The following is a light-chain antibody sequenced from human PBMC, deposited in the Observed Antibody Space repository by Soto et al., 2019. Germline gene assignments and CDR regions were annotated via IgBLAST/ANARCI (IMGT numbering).Light chain of an antibody. CDR2: GAS. Sequence: EIVLTQSPGTLSLSPGERATLSCRASQSVSSSYLAWYQQKPGQAPRLLIYGASNRATGIPDRFSGSGSGTHFTLSISRVEPEDFAVYYCQQYGTSPRTFGQGTKVEIK. J-gene: IGKJ1*01. V-gene: IGKV3-20*01. CDR1: QSVSSSY. CDR3: QQYGTSPRT.